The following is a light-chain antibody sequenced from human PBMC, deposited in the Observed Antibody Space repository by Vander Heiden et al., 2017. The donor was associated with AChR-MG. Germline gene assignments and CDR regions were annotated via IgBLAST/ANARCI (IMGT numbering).Light chain of an antibody. CDR2: DVS. Sequence: QSALTQPASVSGSPGQSHTISCTGTSSDVGSYNYVTWYQQHPGKAPKLMIYDVSNRPSGVSNRFSGSKSGNTASLTISGLQAEDEADYYCSSYTSSSTPVVFGGGTKLTVL. CDR3: SSYTSSSTPVV. V-gene: IGLV2-14*01. CDR1: SSDVGSYNY. J-gene: IGLJ2*01.